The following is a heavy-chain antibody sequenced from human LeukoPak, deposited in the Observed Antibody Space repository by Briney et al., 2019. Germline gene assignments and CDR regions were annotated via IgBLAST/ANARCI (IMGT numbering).Heavy chain of an antibody. CDR1: GFTFSSYS. Sequence: PGGSLRLSCAASGFTFSSYSMNWVRQAPGKGLEWVSSISSSSSYIYYADSVKGRFTISRDNAKNSLYLQMNSLRAEDTAVYYCARVLPYGYNSEIFDYWGQGTLVTVSS. CDR2: ISSSSSYI. J-gene: IGHJ4*02. CDR3: ARVLPYGYNSEIFDY. D-gene: IGHD5-24*01. V-gene: IGHV3-21*01.